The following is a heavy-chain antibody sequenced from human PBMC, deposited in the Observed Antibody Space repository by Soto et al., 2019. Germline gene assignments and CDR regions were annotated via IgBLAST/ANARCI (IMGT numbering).Heavy chain of an antibody. CDR1: GYIFTDYT. CDR3: AREGLVRGVLRGIRFDP. V-gene: IGHV1-3*01. J-gene: IGHJ5*02. Sequence: QVQLVQSGAEVKKSGASVKVSCEASGYIFTDYTIHWVRQAPGQRLELMGWINAGNGDTKYSHQFQGRVTFYRDTSASTVYMELSSLRSEDTAVYYCAREGLVRGVLRGIRFDPWGQGTLVTVSS. D-gene: IGHD3-10*01. CDR2: INAGNGDT.